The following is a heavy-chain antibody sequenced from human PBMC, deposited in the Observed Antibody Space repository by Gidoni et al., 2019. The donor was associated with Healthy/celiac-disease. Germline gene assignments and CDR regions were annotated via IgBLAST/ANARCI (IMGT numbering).Heavy chain of an antibody. V-gene: IGHV1-69*06. D-gene: IGHD4-17*01. CDR2: IIPIFGTA. CDR1: GGTLSSYA. J-gene: IGHJ4*02. CDR3: AAVRTTVVTGRLDY. Sequence: QLQLVQSGAEVKKPGSSVKVSCKASGGTLSSYAISWVRQAPGQGLAWMGGIIPIFGTANYAQKFQGRVTITADKSTSTAYMELSSLRSEDTAVYYCAAVRTTVVTGRLDYWGQGTLVTVSS.